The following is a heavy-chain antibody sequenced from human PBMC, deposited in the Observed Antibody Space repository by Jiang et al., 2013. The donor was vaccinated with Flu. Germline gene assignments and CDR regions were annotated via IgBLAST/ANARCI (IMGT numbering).Heavy chain of an antibody. CDR1: GASVTTESYY. CDR3: ARGTGSFHDS. D-gene: IGHD3-10*01. J-gene: IGHJ4*02. CDR2: MFYIGTT. V-gene: IGHV4-61*01. Sequence: PGLVKPSETLSLSCTVSGASVTTESYYWSWIRQPPGKGLEWIGYMFYIGTTNYNPSLKSRVTVSIDKSKNQFSLRLNSVTAADTAVYFCARGTGSFHDSWGQGTLVTVSS.